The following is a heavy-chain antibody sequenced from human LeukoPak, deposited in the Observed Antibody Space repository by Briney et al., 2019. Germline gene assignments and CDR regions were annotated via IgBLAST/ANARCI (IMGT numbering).Heavy chain of an antibody. CDR3: AGSRIGYSDSSGSFDS. V-gene: IGHV4-31*03. CDR2: IHYSGST. Sequence: SQTLSLTCTVSGGSISSGGYYWSWIRQHPGKGLEWIGYIHYSGSTYYSPSLKSRVTISVDTSKNQFSLKLSSVTAADTAVYYCAGSRIGYSDSSGSFDSWGQGTLVTVSS. CDR1: GGSISSGGYY. J-gene: IGHJ4*02. D-gene: IGHD3-22*01.